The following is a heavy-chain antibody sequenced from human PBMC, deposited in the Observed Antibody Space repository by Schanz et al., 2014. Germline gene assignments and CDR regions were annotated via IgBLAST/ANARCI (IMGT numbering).Heavy chain of an antibody. Sequence: EVQLVESGGGLVQPGGSLRLSCSASGFAFSNYAMHWVRQAPEKGLEWVANINLDGSGKIYLGSVRGRFAISRDNAKNSLYLQMNSLRAEDTAVYYCARPLGPNYYYYGLDVWGQGTTVTVSS. V-gene: IGHV3-7*01. CDR2: INLDGSGK. CDR1: GFAFSNYA. CDR3: ARPLGPNYYYYGLDV. J-gene: IGHJ6*02.